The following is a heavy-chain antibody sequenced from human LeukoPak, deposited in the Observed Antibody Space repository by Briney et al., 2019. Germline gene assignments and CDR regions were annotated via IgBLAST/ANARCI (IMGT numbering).Heavy chain of an antibody. CDR1: GFTFISYA. Sequence: GGSLRLSCAASGFTFISYAMSWVRQAPGKGLEWVSGINGSDRSTYYADSVKGRFIISRDNSKNTLYLQMNSLRAEDTAVYYCAKDTSVGAFDIWGQGTMVTVSS. V-gene: IGHV3-23*01. D-gene: IGHD5/OR15-5a*01. CDR2: INGSDRST. J-gene: IGHJ3*02. CDR3: AKDTSVGAFDI.